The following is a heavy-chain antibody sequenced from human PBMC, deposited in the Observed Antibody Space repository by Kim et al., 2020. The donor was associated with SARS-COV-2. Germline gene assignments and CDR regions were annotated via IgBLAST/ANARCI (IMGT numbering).Heavy chain of an antibody. V-gene: IGHV3-74*01. CDR3: ARGSGSDYYDSSGYYRGLCYYYYYGMDV. CDR2: INSDGSST. J-gene: IGHJ6*02. Sequence: GGSLRLSCAASGFTFSSYWMHWVRQAPGKGLVWVSRINSDGSSTSYADSVKGRVTISRDNAKNTLYLQMDSLRAEDTAVYYCARGSGSDYYDSSGYYRGLCYYYYYGMDVWGQGTTLTVSS. CDR1: GFTFSSYW. D-gene: IGHD3-22*01.